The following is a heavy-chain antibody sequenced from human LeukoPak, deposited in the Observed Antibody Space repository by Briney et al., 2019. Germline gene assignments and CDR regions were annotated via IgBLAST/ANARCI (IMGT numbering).Heavy chain of an antibody. D-gene: IGHD3-3*01. CDR1: GFIFKSHA. V-gene: IGHV3-7*01. CDR2: IKKDGSEK. Sequence: GGFLRLSCAASGFIFKSHAMSWVRQAPGKGLEWVANIKKDGSEKYYADSVKGRFTISRDNAKNSVYLQMSSLRAEDTAVYYCARDDFWRGYYCDYWGQGTLVTVSS. CDR3: ARDDFWRGYYCDY. J-gene: IGHJ4*02.